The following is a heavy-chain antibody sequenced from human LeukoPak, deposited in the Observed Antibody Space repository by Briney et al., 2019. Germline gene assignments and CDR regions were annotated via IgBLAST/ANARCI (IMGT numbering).Heavy chain of an antibody. V-gene: IGHV3-64D*09. J-gene: IGHJ4*02. CDR2: ISSNGGTT. D-gene: IGHD1-14*01. Sequence: PGESLRLSCSASGFTFSYYVLDWVRQAPGKGLEYVAAISSNGGTTYYADSVKGRFTISRDNSKNTLHLQMSSLRTEDTAVYYCARTPHYWGQGTLVTVSS. CDR1: GFTFSYYV. CDR3: ARTPHY.